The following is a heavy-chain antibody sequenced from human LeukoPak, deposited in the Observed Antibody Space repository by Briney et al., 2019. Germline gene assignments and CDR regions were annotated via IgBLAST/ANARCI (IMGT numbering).Heavy chain of an antibody. CDR2: ITSGSDTI. CDR3: ARTPLAVPGNHFDR. J-gene: IGHJ4*02. CDR1: GFMFNSYA. V-gene: IGHV3-48*02. D-gene: IGHD6-19*01. Sequence: GGSLRLSCAASGFMFNSYAMNWVRQAPGEGLEWLSHITSGSDTIYYAASVKGRFSISRDDAKNSLYLQMNSLRDDDTAVYYCARTPLAVPGNHFDRWGEGTLVIVSS.